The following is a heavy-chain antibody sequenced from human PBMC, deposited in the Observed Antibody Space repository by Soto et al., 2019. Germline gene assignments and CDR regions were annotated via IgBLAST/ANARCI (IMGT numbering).Heavy chain of an antibody. J-gene: IGHJ4*02. CDR3: GREAGGYSYGPAPIDY. CDR1: GGSISSYY. V-gene: IGHV4-59*01. D-gene: IGHD5-18*01. Sequence: SETLSLTCTVSGGSISSYYWSWIRQPPGKGLEWIGYIYYSGSTNYNPSLKSRVTISVDTSKNQFSLKLSSVTAADTAVYYCGREAGGYSYGPAPIDYWGQGTLVTVSS. CDR2: IYYSGST.